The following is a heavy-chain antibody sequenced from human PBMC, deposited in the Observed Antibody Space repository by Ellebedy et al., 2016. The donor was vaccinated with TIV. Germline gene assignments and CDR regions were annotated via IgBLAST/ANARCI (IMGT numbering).Heavy chain of an antibody. CDR2: IYYSGST. J-gene: IGHJ3*02. V-gene: IGHV4-59*12. Sequence: MPSETLSLTCTVSGGTISRYYWSWIRQPPGKGLEWIGYIYYSGSTKYNPSLKSRVTISVDTSKNQFSLKINSVTAADTAVYYCARDQTVTTSVDAFDIWGQGTKVTVSS. D-gene: IGHD4-17*01. CDR3: ARDQTVTTSVDAFDI. CDR1: GGTISRYY.